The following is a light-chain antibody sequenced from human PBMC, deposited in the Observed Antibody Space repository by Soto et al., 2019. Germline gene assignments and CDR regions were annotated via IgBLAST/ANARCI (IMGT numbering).Light chain of an antibody. J-gene: IGLJ1*01. CDR2: EVS. Sequence: QSALTQPASVSGSPGQSITISCTGTSSDVGGYKYVSWYQQHPGKAPKLMIYEVSFRPSGISDRFSGSKSANTASLTISGLQAEDEADYYCSSYTSTNVYVFGTGTQLTVL. CDR3: SSYTSTNVYV. CDR1: SSDVGGYKY. V-gene: IGLV2-14*01.